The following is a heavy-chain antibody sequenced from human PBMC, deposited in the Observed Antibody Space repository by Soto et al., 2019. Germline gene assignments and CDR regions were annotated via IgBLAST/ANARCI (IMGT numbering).Heavy chain of an antibody. CDR3: ARHGTGYGDY. CDR1: GYIFTNYW. V-gene: IGHV5-51*01. D-gene: IGHD5-12*01. Sequence: GETLKISCKGSGYIFTNYWIGWVRQMPGKGLGWMGIIYPDDSDTRYSPSFQGHVTISADKSITTAYLQWSSLKASDTAIYYCARHGTGYGDYWGQGTLVTVSS. J-gene: IGHJ4*02. CDR2: IYPDDSDT.